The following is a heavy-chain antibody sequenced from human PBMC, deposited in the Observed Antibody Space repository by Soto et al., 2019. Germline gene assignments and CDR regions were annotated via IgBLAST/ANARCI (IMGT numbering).Heavy chain of an antibody. Sequence: GGSLRLSCAASGFSLTSFAMSWVRQSPGKGLEWVAGIGASGDITWYADSVKGRLSISRDNSKNTLYLQLNSLRLEDTDVYYCAKDDFTDRGDDYFDYWGPGTLVTVSS. CDR3: AKDDFTDRGDDYFDY. D-gene: IGHD2-21*02. CDR1: GFSLTSFA. CDR2: IGASGDIT. J-gene: IGHJ4*02. V-gene: IGHV3-23*01.